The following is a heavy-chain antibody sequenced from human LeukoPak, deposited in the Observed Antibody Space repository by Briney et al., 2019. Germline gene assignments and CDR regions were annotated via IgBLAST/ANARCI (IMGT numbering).Heavy chain of an antibody. CDR3: TRYNNDHFHY. Sequence: GGPLRLSCEGSGLTFSSYRMNWFGQPPGKGLGWVAVISYDGSRALDADSVKGRYTISRDYCKNTMSVPMNELSGEDMAVYYCTRYNNDHFHYWGERTLVPVSS. J-gene: IGHJ4*02. D-gene: IGHD1-14*01. CDR1: GLTFSSYR. V-gene: IGHV3-33*01. CDR2: ISYDGSRA.